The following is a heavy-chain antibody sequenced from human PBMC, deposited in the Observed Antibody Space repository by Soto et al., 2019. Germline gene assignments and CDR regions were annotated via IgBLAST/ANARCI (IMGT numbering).Heavy chain of an antibody. D-gene: IGHD5-12*01. Sequence: ASETLSLTCTVSGGSISSGGYYWSWIRQHPGEGLEWIGYIYYSGSTYYNPSLKSRVTISVDTSKNQFSLKLSSVTAADTAVYYCARGGGYDLGSGFDIWAEGTLVTVSS. CDR1: GGSISSGGYY. CDR2: IYYSGST. V-gene: IGHV4-31*03. CDR3: ARGGGYDLGSGFDI. J-gene: IGHJ4*02.